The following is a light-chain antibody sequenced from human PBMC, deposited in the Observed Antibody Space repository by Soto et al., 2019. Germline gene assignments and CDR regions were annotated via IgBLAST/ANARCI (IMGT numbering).Light chain of an antibody. J-gene: IGKJ2*01. V-gene: IGKV3-11*01. CDR2: DAS. CDR1: QSVSSY. CDR3: XQRSXWPPYT. Sequence: EIVLTQSPATLSLSPGERATLSCRASQSVSSYLAWYQQKPGQAPRLLIYDASNRATGIPARFSGSGSGTDFTLTISSLEPEDFAVXXCXQRSXWPPYTFGQGTKLEIK.